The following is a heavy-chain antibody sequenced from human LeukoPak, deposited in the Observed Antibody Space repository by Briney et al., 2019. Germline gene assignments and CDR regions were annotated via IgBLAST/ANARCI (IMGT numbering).Heavy chain of an antibody. V-gene: IGHV3-33*01. D-gene: IGHD3-10*01. CDR2: IWYDGSNK. J-gene: IGHJ4*02. CDR3: ARGWVRGVTHFDY. CDR1: GSTFSSYG. Sequence: GRSLRLSCAASGSTFSSYGMHWVRQAPGKGLEWVAVIWYDGSNKYYADSVKGRFTISRDNSKNTLYLQMNSLRAEDTAVYYCARGWVRGVTHFDYWGQGTLVTVSS.